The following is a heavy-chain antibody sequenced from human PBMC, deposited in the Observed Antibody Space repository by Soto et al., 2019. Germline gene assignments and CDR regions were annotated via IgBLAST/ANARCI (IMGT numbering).Heavy chain of an antibody. V-gene: IGHV4-31*03. J-gene: IGHJ5*02. Sequence: QVQLQESGPGLVKPSQTLSLTCTVSGGSISSGGYYWSWIRQHPGKGLEWIGYIYYSGSTYYNPSLKSRVTIAVDTSKNQFALKLSSVTAADTAVYYCARDRHGSGRGWFDPWGQGTLVTVSS. CDR3: ARDRHGSGRGWFDP. CDR1: GGSISSGGYY. D-gene: IGHD3-10*01. CDR2: IYYSGST.